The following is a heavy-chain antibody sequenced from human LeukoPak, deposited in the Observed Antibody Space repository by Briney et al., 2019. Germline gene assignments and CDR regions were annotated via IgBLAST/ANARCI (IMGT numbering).Heavy chain of an antibody. V-gene: IGHV3-66*02. D-gene: IGHD4-11*01. CDR2: IYSGGRT. Sequence: GGSLRLSCAASAFTVSSNHMSWVRQAPGKGLKWVSVIYSGGRTYYADSVKGRFTVSRDNSRNTVYLQMSSLRAEDTAVYYCAREGTVTTTFDYWGQGTLVTVSS. CDR3: AREGTVTTTFDY. J-gene: IGHJ4*02. CDR1: AFTVSSNH.